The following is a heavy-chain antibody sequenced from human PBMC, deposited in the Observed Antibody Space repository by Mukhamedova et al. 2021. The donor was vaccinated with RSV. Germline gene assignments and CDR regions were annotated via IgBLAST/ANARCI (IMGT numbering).Heavy chain of an antibody. D-gene: IGHD1-26*01. V-gene: IGHV1-46*01. J-gene: IGHJ4*02. Sequence: QWYQLRVTMTRDTSTSTVYMELSSLRSEDTAVYYCAREYSGSYYFDYWGQGTLVTVSS. CDR3: AREYSGSYYFDY.